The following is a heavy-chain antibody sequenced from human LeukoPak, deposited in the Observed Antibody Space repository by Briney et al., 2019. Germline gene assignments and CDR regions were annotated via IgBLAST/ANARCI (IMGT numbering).Heavy chain of an antibody. J-gene: IGHJ6*02. Sequence: GGSLRLSCAASGFTFSSYAMSWVRQAPGKGLEWVSAISGSGGSTYYADSVKGRFTISRDNAKNSLYLQMNSLRAEDTAVYYCARDSPGGYYDSSGYYSNPLYYYYYGMDVWGQGTTVTVSS. CDR3: ARDSPGGYYDSSGYYSNPLYYYYYGMDV. CDR2: ISGSGGST. D-gene: IGHD3-22*01. CDR1: GFTFSSYA. V-gene: IGHV3-23*01.